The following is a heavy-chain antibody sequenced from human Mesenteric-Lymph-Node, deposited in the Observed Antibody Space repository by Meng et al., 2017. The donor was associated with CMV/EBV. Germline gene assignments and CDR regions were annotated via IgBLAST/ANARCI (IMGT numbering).Heavy chain of an antibody. Sequence: ASVKVSCKASGYTFTGYYMHWVRQAPGQGLEWMGWINPNSGGTNYAQKFQGRVTMTRDTSISTAYMELSRLRSDDTAVYYCASGYCTTTSCRTPYYFDYWGQGTLVTVSS. CDR3: ASGYCTTTSCRTPYYFDY. CDR1: GYTFTGYY. J-gene: IGHJ4*02. CDR2: INPNSGGT. V-gene: IGHV1-2*02. D-gene: IGHD2-2*01.